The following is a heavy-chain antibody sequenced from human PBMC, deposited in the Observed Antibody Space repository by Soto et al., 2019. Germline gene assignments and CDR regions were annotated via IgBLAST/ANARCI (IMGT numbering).Heavy chain of an antibody. Sequence: EVQLVEPGGGLIQPGGSLRLSCAASGFTVSSNYMSWVRQAPGKGLEWASVIYSGGSTYYADSVKGRFTISRDNSKNTLYLQMNSLRAEDTAVYYCARGRDDSGSWPFDYWGQGTLVTVSS. V-gene: IGHV3-53*01. J-gene: IGHJ4*02. CDR1: GFTVSSNY. CDR2: IYSGGST. D-gene: IGHD1-26*01. CDR3: ARGRDDSGSWPFDY.